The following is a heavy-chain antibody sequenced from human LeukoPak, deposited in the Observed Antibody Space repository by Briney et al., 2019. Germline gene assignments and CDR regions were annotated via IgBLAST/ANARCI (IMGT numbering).Heavy chain of an antibody. CDR1: GFTFSKFS. D-gene: IGHD3-22*01. V-gene: IGHV3-30*04. Sequence: PGGSLRLSCTGSGFTFSKFSIHWLRQAPSKGLDWVSVISIDGSNKHYGDSVKGRFTISRDNAKNSLYLQMNSLRAEDTAVYYCASVYYYDSSGYRLWGQGTMVTVSS. J-gene: IGHJ4*02. CDR3: ASVYYYDSSGYRL. CDR2: ISIDGSNK.